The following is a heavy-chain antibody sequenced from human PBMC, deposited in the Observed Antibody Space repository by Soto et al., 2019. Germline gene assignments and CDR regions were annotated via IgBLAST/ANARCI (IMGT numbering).Heavy chain of an antibody. J-gene: IGHJ4*02. CDR1: GFTCSSYA. CDR3: ASSNSGSYSSFDY. Sequence: GGSLRLSCAASGFTCSSYAMSWVRQAPGKGLEWVSAISGSGGSTYYADSVKGRFTISRDNSKNTLYLQMNSLRAEDTAVYYCASSNSGSYSSFDYWGQGTLVTVSS. V-gene: IGHV3-23*01. D-gene: IGHD1-26*01. CDR2: ISGSGGST.